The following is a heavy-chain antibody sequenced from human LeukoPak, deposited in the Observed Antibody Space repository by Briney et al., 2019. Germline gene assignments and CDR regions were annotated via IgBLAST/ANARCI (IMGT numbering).Heavy chain of an antibody. CDR1: GFIFRRYG. CDR2: ISRAGDRT. Sequence: PGGSLRLSCVGSGFIFRRYGMGWVRQAPGKGLEWVSSISRAGDRTYYEDSVKGRFTISRDNSRNTMYLQMNSLRAEDTAVYYCARGESFAFDVWGQGTMVTVSS. V-gene: IGHV3-23*01. J-gene: IGHJ3*01. CDR3: ARGESFAFDV.